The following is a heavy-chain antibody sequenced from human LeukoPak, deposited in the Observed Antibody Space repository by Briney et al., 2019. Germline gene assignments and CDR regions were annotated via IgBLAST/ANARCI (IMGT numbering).Heavy chain of an antibody. D-gene: IGHD2-15*01. J-gene: IGHJ4*02. CDR2: IKSKSDGGTI. Sequence: SGGSLRLSCVGSGFTFSDAWMSWVRQAPGKGLEWVGSIKSKSDGGTIDYAAPVKGRFTISRDDSRNTLYLHMNSLKTEDTAVYYCTTRRQDGWWGQGTLVTVS. CDR1: GFTFSDAW. V-gene: IGHV3-15*01. CDR3: TTRRQDGW.